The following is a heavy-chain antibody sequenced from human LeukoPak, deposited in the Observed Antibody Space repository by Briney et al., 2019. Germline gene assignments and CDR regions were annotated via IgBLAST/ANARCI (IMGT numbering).Heavy chain of an antibody. CDR3: ARGGSITIFGVVITDFDY. V-gene: IGHV6-1*01. D-gene: IGHD3-3*01. CDR1: GDSVSSNSAA. Sequence: SQTLSLTCAISGDSVSSNSAAWNWIRQSPSRGLEWLGRTYYRSKWYNDYAVSVKSRITINPDTSKNQFSLQLNSVTPEDTAVYYCARGGSITIFGVVITDFDYWGQGTLVTVSS. J-gene: IGHJ4*02. CDR2: TYYRSKWYN.